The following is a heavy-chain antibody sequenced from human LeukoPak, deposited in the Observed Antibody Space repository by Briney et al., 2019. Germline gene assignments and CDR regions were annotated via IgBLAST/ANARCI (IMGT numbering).Heavy chain of an antibody. D-gene: IGHD6-13*01. J-gene: IGHJ4*02. CDR2: ITSSSTYI. CDR1: GFTFSSYW. Sequence: GGSLRLSCAASGFTFSSYWMSWVRQAPGKGLEWVSPITSSSTYIYYADSVKGRFTISRDNAENSLYLQMNSLRDEDTALYYCARGRGETAAGNYFDYWGQGTLVTVSS. CDR3: ARGRGETAAGNYFDY. V-gene: IGHV3-21*04.